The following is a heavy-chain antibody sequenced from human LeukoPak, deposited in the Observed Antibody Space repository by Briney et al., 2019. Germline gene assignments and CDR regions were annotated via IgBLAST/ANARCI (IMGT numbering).Heavy chain of an antibody. CDR2: VFSRGTT. Sequence: SETLSLTCTVSGGSMNNYYWNWIRQSPKKGLEWIGFVFSRGTTNFNPSFRSRLTMSIDTSRNQFSLRLTSMTAADTAVYFCARSWAAKWELPGQFYSWGQGRLGTVSS. CDR1: GGSMNNYY. CDR3: ARSWAAKWELPGQFYS. V-gene: IGHV4-4*07. J-gene: IGHJ4*02. D-gene: IGHD1-26*01.